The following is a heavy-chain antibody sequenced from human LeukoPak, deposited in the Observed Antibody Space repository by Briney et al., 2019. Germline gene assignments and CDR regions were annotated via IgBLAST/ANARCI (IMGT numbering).Heavy chain of an antibody. D-gene: IGHD3-10*01. CDR3: AKAQPTLISRSFDC. J-gene: IGHJ4*02. CDR2: IWYDGSNK. Sequence: GRSLRLSCAAYGFTFCSYGMHWVRPAPGKGREWVAVIWYDGSNKYYADSVKGRFTISRDNSKNTLYLQMNSQRAEDTAVYYCAKAQPTLISRSFDCWGQGGLVTVSS. V-gene: IGHV3-33*06. CDR1: GFTFCSYG.